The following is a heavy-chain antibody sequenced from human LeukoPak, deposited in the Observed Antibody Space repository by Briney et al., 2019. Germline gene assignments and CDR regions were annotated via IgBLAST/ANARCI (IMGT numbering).Heavy chain of an antibody. CDR3: ARDYGRTDY. D-gene: IGHD3-10*01. J-gene: IGHJ4*02. CDR1: GFTFSNYW. V-gene: IGHV3-7*01. Sequence: GGSLRLSCAASGFTFSNYWMSWVRQAPGKGLEWVANIKQDGSEKYYMDSVKGRFTISRDNAKNSLYLHMNSLRAEDTAVYYCARDYGRTDYWGQGTLVTVSS. CDR2: IKQDGSEK.